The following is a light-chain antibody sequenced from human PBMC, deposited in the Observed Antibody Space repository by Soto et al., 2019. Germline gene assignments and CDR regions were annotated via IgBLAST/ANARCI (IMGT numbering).Light chain of an antibody. J-gene: IGLJ1*01. CDR3: ISYTGSSASYV. CDR2: EVN. V-gene: IGLV2-8*01. CDR1: SSDVGGYNY. Sequence: QSALTQPPSASGSPGQSVAISCTGTSSDVGGYNYVSWYQQHPGKAPKLMIYEVNKRPSGVPDRFSGSKSGNTASLTVSGLQAEDEADYYCISYTGSSASYVFGTGTKVTVL.